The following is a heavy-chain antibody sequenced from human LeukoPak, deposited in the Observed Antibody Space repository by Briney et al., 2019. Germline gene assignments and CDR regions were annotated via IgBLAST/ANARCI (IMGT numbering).Heavy chain of an antibody. CDR3: ARDGIPGLAFDL. V-gene: IGHV3-66*01. CDR1: GFTVSGNY. Sequence: GGSLRLSCVASGFTVSGNYVNWVRQTPGKGLEWVSTIYIGGTTYYADSVQGRFTISRDDSKNTLYLQMNSLTAEDTAVYYCARDGIPGLAFDLWGQGTMVTVSS. D-gene: IGHD1-14*01. CDR2: IYIGGTT. J-gene: IGHJ3*01.